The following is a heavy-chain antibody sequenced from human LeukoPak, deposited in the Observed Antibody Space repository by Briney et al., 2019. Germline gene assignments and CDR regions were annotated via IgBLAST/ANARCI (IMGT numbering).Heavy chain of an antibody. CDR3: ARGYDFWSGYDWFDP. CDR2: MNPNSGNT. D-gene: IGHD3-3*01. J-gene: IGHJ5*02. Sequence: GASVKVSCKASGYTFTSYDINWVRQATGQGLEWMGWMNPNSGNTGYAQKFQGRVTMTRNTSISTAYMELSSLRSEDTAVYYCARGYDFWSGYDWFDPWGQGTLVTVSS. CDR1: GYTFTSYD. V-gene: IGHV1-8*01.